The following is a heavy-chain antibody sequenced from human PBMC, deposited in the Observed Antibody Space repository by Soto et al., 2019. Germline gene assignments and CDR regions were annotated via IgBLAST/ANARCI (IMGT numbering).Heavy chain of an antibody. V-gene: IGHV1-18*01. D-gene: IGHD5-18*01. CDR2: ISAYNGNT. CDR1: GYTFTSYG. CDR3: AIEGDFRVGYTAMVTIAFDY. J-gene: IGHJ4*02. Sequence: GASVKVSCKASGYTFTSYGISWVRQAPGQGLERMGWISAYNGNTNYAQKLQGRVTMTTDTSTSTAYMELRSLRSDDTAVYYCAIEGDFRVGYTAMVTIAFDYWGQGTLVTVSS.